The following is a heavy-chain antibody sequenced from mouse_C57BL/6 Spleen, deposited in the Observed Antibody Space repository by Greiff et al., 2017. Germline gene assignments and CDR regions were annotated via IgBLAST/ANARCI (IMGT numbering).Heavy chain of an antibody. Sequence: QVQLQQPGAELVKPGASVKMSCKASGYTFTSYWITWVKQRPGQGLEWIGDIYPGSGSTNYNEKFKSKATLTVDTSSSTAYMQLSSLTSEDSAVYDCARRGYGYDYFDYWGQGTTLTVSS. CDR2: IYPGSGST. D-gene: IGHD2-2*01. V-gene: IGHV1-55*01. CDR1: GYTFTSYW. CDR3: ARRGYGYDYFDY. J-gene: IGHJ2*01.